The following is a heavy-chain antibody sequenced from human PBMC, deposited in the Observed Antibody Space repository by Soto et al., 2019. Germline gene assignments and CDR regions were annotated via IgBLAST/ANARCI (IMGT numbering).Heavy chain of an antibody. CDR1: GDSVSGNSAA. V-gene: IGHV6-1*01. J-gene: IGHJ4*02. CDR3: ARELPYYVSSVSYLHX. D-gene: IGHD3-16*01. CDR2: TYYRSRWYN. Sequence: SQTLSLTCSISGDSVSGNSAAWNWIRPSPSIGLECLGSTYYRSRWYNYYAVSLKSRITVTPDTSKNQFSLHLNSVTPEDTAVYYCARELPYYVSSVSYLHXVGQGAPVPPSX.